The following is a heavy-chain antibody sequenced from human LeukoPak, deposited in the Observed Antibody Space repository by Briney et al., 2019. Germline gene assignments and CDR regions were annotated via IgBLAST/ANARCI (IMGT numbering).Heavy chain of an antibody. V-gene: IGHV4-59*01. CDR3: ARERWLQLKSESFDI. J-gene: IGHJ3*02. CDR1: GGSLTNYC. CDR2: IYYSGST. D-gene: IGHD5-24*01. Sequence: PSETLSLTCTVSGGSLTNYCWSWIRQPPGQGLDWIGYIYYSGSTNYNPSLKSRVTISVDKSRDQFSLKLRSVTAADTAVYYCARERWLQLKSESFDIWGQGTKVTVSS.